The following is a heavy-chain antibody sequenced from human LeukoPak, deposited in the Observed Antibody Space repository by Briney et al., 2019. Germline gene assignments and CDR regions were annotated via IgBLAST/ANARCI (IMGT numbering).Heavy chain of an antibody. J-gene: IGHJ4*02. V-gene: IGHV3-30*18. CDR2: ISYDGNNK. CDR1: GFTFSSYV. Sequence: GGSLRLSCAASGFTFSSYVMHWVRQAPGKGREWVAGISYDGNNKYYAESVKGRFTISRDNSKNTLYLQMNSLRDEDTAVYYCAKDWVVRGVISYWGQGTLVTVSS. CDR3: AKDWVVRGVISY. D-gene: IGHD3-10*01.